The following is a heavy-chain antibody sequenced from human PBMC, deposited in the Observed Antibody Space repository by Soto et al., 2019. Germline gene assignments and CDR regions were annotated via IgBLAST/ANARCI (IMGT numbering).Heavy chain of an antibody. J-gene: IGHJ4*02. Sequence: GGSLILSCAASGFTFSSYWMSWVRQAPGKGLEWVANIKQDGSEKYYVDSVKGRFTISRDNAKNSLYLQMNSLRAEDTAVYYCARARADYYDSSGYPLGYWGQGTLVTVS. CDR1: GFTFSSYW. CDR3: ARARADYYDSSGYPLGY. CDR2: IKQDGSEK. V-gene: IGHV3-7*04. D-gene: IGHD3-22*01.